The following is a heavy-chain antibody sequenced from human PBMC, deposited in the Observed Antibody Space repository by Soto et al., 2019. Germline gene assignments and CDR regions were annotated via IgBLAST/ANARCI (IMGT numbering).Heavy chain of an antibody. D-gene: IGHD1-1*01. V-gene: IGHV3-23*01. J-gene: IGHJ4*02. CDR2: ISGSGSTT. CDR1: GFTFTDYA. Sequence: AGGSLRLSCAASGFTFTDYAMSWVRQAPGKGLEWVSAISGSGSTTYYTDSVKGRFTISRDNSKNTVYLQMNSLRAEDTAVYYCAREVRISSYWGQGTLVTVSS. CDR3: AREVRISSY.